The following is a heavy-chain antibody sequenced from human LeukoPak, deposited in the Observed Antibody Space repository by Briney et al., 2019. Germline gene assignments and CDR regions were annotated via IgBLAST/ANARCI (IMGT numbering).Heavy chain of an antibody. D-gene: IGHD6-19*01. Sequence: ASVKVSCKASGYTFTAYYMHWVRQAPGQGLEWMGWINPNSGGTNYAQKFQGRVTMTRDTSISTVYMELSSLKSDDTAVYYCARSSSSRDSDLDYWGQGTLVTVSS. CDR3: ARSSSSRDSDLDY. CDR2: INPNSGGT. CDR1: GYTFTAYY. J-gene: IGHJ4*02. V-gene: IGHV1-2*02.